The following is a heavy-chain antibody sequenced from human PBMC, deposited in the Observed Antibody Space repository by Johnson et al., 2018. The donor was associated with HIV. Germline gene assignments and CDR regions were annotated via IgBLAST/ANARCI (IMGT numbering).Heavy chain of an antibody. J-gene: IGHJ3*02. D-gene: IGHD3-3*01. Sequence: QVQLVESGGGVVQPGRSLRLSCAASGFTFSSYGMYWVRQAPGKGLEWVAVIWYDGSNKYYADSVKGRFTISRDNSKNTLYLQMNSLRAEDTAVYYCAKGSRARGLYDFWSGVPDAFDIWGQGTMVTVSS. CDR2: IWYDGSNK. CDR3: AKGSRARGLYDFWSGVPDAFDI. CDR1: GFTFSSYG. V-gene: IGHV3-33*06.